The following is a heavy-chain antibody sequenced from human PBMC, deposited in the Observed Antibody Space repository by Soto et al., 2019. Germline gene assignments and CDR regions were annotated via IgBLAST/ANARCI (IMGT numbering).Heavy chain of an antibody. CDR1: GGSINTGGCY. J-gene: IGHJ3*02. CDR2: IYYSGTT. CDR3: ARETVRGKDSEAFDI. V-gene: IGHV4-31*03. D-gene: IGHD2-21*01. Sequence: QVQLQESGPGLVKPSQTLSLTCTVSGGSINTGGCYWSWIRQHPGRGLEWIGYIYYSGTTNYNPSLESGLTVSLDTSKNQFSLKLFSGTAADTAVYYCARETVRGKDSEAFDIWGQGTMVTVSS.